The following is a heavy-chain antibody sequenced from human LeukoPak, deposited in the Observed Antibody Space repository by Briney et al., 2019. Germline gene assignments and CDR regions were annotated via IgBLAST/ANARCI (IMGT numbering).Heavy chain of an antibody. CDR3: ARRAAAVGTYYMDV. D-gene: IGHD6-13*01. V-gene: IGHV4-59*01. CDR2: IYYSGGT. CDR1: GGSISPYY. Sequence: SETLSLTCTVSGGSISPYYGNWIRQPPGKGLEWIGYIYYSGGTNYNASLTSRVTISVDTSQNQFSLRLSSVTAADTAVYYCARRAAAVGTYYMDVWGKGTTVTVSS. J-gene: IGHJ6*03.